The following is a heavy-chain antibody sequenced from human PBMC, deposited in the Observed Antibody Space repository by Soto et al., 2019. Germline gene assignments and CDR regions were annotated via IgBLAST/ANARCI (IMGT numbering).Heavy chain of an antibody. V-gene: IGHV4-34*01. CDR1: GVSFSGYY. CDR3: ARGWGSGVFDY. CDR2: INHSGST. J-gene: IGHJ4*02. Sequence: QVQLQQWGAGLLKPSETLSLTCAVFGVSFSGYYWNWIRQPPGKGLEWIGEINHSGSTNYNPSLKSRVTISVDTSKNQFSLKLRSVTAADTAVYYCARGWGSGVFDYWGQGTLVTVSS. D-gene: IGHD6-19*01.